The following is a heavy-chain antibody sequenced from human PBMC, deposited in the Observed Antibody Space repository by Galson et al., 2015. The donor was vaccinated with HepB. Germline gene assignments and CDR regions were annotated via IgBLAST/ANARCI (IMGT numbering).Heavy chain of an antibody. CDR2: IIPILGIA. CDR1: GGTFSNYG. Sequence: SVKVSCKASGGTFSNYGISWVRQAPGQGLEWMGRIIPILGIANYAQKFQGRVTITAEKSTSTAYMELSSLRSEDTALYYCARDVDYTPNWFDPWGQGTLVTVSS. J-gene: IGHJ5*02. D-gene: IGHD4-11*01. CDR3: ARDVDYTPNWFDP. V-gene: IGHV1-69*04.